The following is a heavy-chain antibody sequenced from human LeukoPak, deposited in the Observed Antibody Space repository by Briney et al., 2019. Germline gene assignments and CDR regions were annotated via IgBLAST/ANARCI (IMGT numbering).Heavy chain of an antibody. CDR1: GGSISSYY. D-gene: IGHD1-26*01. Sequence: SETLSLTCTVSGGSISSYYWSWIRQPQGKGLEWMGYIYYSGSTNYNPSLKSRVTISVDTSKNQFSLKLSSVTAADTAVYYCARGIGGSWPYYYYYGMDVWGQGTTVTVSS. CDR3: ARGIGGSWPYYYYYGMDV. CDR2: IYYSGST. V-gene: IGHV4-59*01. J-gene: IGHJ6*02.